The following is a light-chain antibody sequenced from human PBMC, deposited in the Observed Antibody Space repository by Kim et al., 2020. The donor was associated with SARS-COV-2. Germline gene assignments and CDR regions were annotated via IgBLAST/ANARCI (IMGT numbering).Light chain of an antibody. J-gene: IGKJ1*01. CDR2: GAS. Sequence: PSVGDRVTLTGRASQVINNYLAWDQQKPGKAPTVLIYGASTLHSGVPSRFSGSGSGTDFTLTISSLQPEDVGTYYCQKYDSAPWTFGHGTKVDI. CDR1: QVINNY. CDR3: QKYDSAPWT. V-gene: IGKV1-27*01.